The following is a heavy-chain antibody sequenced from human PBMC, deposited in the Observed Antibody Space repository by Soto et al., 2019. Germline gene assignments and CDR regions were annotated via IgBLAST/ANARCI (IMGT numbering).Heavy chain of an antibody. Sequence: GGSLRLSCAASGFTFSSYWMSWVRQAPGKGLEWVANIKQDGSEKYYVASVKGRFTISRDNAKNSLYLQMNSLRAEDTAVYYCARDSVGSGWYWDYWGQGTLVTVSS. J-gene: IGHJ4*02. CDR2: IKQDGSEK. CDR1: GFTFSSYW. D-gene: IGHD6-19*01. V-gene: IGHV3-7*05. CDR3: ARDSVGSGWYWDY.